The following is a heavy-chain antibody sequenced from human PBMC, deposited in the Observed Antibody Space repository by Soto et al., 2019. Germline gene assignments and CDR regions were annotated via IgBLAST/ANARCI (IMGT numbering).Heavy chain of an antibody. CDR2: IIPIFGTA. J-gene: IGHJ6*02. D-gene: IGHD5-12*01. V-gene: IGHV1-69*13. Sequence: SVKVSCKASGGTFSSYAISWVRQAPGQGLEWMGGIIPIFGTANYAQKFQGRVTITAGESTSTAYMELSSLRSEDTAVYYCAGGGYKLLGAYYYYYYGMDVWGQGTTVTVS. CDR1: GGTFSSYA. CDR3: AGGGYKLLGAYYYYYYGMDV.